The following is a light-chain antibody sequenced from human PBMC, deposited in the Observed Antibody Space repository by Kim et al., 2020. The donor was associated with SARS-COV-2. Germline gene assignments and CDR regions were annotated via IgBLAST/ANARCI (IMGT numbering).Light chain of an antibody. J-gene: IGKJ4*01. V-gene: IGKV1-12*01. CDR3: QQANSYPLT. Sequence: DIQKTQSPSSVSASVGERVTMTCRASQGIGSWLAWYQQKPGKAPNLLIYPASSLQSGVPSRFSGSGSGTEFTLTISSLQPEDLAIYYCQQANSYPLTFAGGTKVDIK. CDR1: QGIGSW. CDR2: PAS.